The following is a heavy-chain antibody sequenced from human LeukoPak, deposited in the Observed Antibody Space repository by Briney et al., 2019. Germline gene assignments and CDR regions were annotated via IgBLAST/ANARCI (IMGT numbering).Heavy chain of an antibody. CDR3: ARDLDHYGMDV. V-gene: IGHV3-48*04. Sequence: GGSLRLSCAASGFTFSSYAMSWVRQAPGKGLEWVSYISSSGSTIYYADSVKGRFTISRDNAKNSLYLQMNSLRAEDTAVYYCARDLDHYGMDVWGQGTTVTVSS. J-gene: IGHJ6*02. CDR1: GFTFSSYA. CDR2: ISSSGSTI.